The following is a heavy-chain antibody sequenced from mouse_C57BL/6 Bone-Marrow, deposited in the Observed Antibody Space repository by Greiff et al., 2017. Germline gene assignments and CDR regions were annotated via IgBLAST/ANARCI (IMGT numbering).Heavy chain of an antibody. J-gene: IGHJ3*01. CDR2: IYPGNSDT. CDR3: TEEAY. Sequence: EVQLQQSGTVLARPGASVKMSCKTSGYTFTSYWMHWVKQRPGQGLEWIGAIYPGNSDTSYNQKFKGKAKLTAVTSASTAYMELSSLTNEDSAVYYCTEEAYWGQGTLVTVSA. CDR1: GYTFTSYW. V-gene: IGHV1-5*01.